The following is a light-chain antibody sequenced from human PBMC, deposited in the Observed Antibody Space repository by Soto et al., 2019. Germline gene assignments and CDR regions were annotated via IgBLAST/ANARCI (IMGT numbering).Light chain of an antibody. J-gene: IGLJ2*01. Sequence: QSVLTQPPSGSAAPGQEVTISCSGSSSNIGNNYVSWYQQLPGTAPKLLIYESNKRPSGIPDRFSGSKSGTSATLGITGLQTGDEADYYCGTWDSSLSAVVFGGGTQLTVL. CDR2: ESN. CDR1: SSNIGNNY. V-gene: IGLV1-51*02. CDR3: GTWDSSLSAVV.